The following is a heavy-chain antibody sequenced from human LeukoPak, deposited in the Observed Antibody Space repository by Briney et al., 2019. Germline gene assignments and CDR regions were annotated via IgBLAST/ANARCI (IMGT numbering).Heavy chain of an antibody. D-gene: IGHD1-26*01. V-gene: IGHV3-48*03. CDR3: ARDVSGSYPDFDY. CDR2: ISSSGSTI. J-gene: IGHJ4*02. Sequence: GGSLRLSCAASGFTLSSYEMNWVRQAPGKGLEWVSSISSSGSTIKYADSVKGRFTISRDNAKNSLYLQMNSLRAEDTAVYYCARDVSGSYPDFDYWGQGTLVTVSS. CDR1: GFTLSSYE.